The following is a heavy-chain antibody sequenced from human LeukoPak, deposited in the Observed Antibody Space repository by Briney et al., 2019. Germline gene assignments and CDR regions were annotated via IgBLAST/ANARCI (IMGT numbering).Heavy chain of an antibody. V-gene: IGHV3-11*05. D-gene: IGHD2-2*01. CDR2: ISSTSSYT. CDR1: GFTFSDYY. CDR3: ARVGRYCTSTSCSASVDY. Sequence: GGSLRLSCAASGFTFSDYYMSWIRQAPAEGLEWISYISSTSSYTNYADSVRGRFTISRDNAKNSLYLQMNSLRAEDTAVYYCARVGRYCTSTSCSASVDYWGQGTLVTVSS. J-gene: IGHJ4*02.